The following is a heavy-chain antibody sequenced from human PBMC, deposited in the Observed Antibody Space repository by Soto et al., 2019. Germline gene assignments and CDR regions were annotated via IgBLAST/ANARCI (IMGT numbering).Heavy chain of an antibody. V-gene: IGHV3-21*01. CDR3: ASLFGDPSDWYFDL. D-gene: IGHD4-17*01. Sequence: EVQLVESGGGLVKPGGSLRLSCAASGFTFSSYSMNWVRQAPGKGLEWVSSISSSSSYIYYADSVKGRFTISRDNAKNSLYLKMNSLKAENTAVYYCASLFGDPSDWYFDLWGRGTLVTVSS. CDR2: ISSSSSYI. J-gene: IGHJ2*01. CDR1: GFTFSSYS.